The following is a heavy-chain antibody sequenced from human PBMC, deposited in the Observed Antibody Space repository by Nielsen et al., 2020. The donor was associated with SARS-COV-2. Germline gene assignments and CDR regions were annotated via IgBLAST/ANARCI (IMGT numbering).Heavy chain of an antibody. CDR3: ARLSGTVVVISGFDY. V-gene: IGHV5-51*01. J-gene: IGHJ4*02. Sequence: GESLKISCAASGFTFSSYWMSWVRQAPGKGLEWMGIIYPGDSDTRYSPSFQGQVTISADKSISTAYLQWSSLKASDTAMYYCARLSGTVVVISGFDYWGQGTLVTVSS. D-gene: IGHD3-22*01. CDR1: GFTFSSYW. CDR2: IYPGDSDT.